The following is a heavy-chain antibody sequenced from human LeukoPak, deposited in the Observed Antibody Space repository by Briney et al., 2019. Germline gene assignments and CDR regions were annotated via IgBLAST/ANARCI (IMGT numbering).Heavy chain of an antibody. Sequence: GGSLRLSCAASGFTFGSYGMSWVRQAPGKGLEWASFISPSGDRTSNADSVEGRFTISRDNPRDTLYLQMNSLRDEDTAGYYCAIMHGYYDGSGYWVQWGQGTLVTVSS. D-gene: IGHD3-22*01. CDR1: GFTFGSYG. CDR3: AIMHGYYDGSGYWVQ. CDR2: ISPSGDRT. J-gene: IGHJ4*02. V-gene: IGHV3-23*01.